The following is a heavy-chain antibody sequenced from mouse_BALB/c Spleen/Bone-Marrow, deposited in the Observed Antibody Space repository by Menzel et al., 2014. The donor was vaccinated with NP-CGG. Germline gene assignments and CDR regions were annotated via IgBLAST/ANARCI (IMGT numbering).Heavy chain of an antibody. J-gene: IGHJ4*01. CDR3: ARQNYRGAMDY. V-gene: IGHV5-12*02. CDR2: ISNGGGST. Sequence: EVKLQESGGGLVQPGVSLKLSCATSGFTFSDYYMYWVRQTPEKRLEWVAYISNGGGSTYYPDTVKGRFTIARDNAKNTLNQQMSRLKYEDTAMYYGARQNYRGAMDYWGQGTSVTVSS. CDR1: GFTFSDYY. D-gene: IGHD2-14*01.